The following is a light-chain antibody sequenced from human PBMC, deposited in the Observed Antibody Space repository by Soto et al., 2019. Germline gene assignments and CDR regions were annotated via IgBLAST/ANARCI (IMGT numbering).Light chain of an antibody. CDR3: QQRSSWSSLT. CDR2: DAS. CDR1: QSVGTY. V-gene: IGKV3-11*01. J-gene: IGKJ4*02. Sequence: EIVLTQSPATLSLSPGERATLSCRASQSVGTYLAWYQQKPGQAPRLLIYDASNRATGIPARFSGSGSGTDFTLTISSLEPEDFAVYYCQQRSSWSSLTFGGGTKVEIK.